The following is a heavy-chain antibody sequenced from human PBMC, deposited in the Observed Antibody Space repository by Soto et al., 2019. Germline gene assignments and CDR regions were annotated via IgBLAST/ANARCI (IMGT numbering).Heavy chain of an antibody. CDR2: IAHHGLKE. V-gene: IGHV3-30*18. D-gene: IGHD1-26*01. J-gene: IGHJ4*02. CDR3: AKDWVGGSNKYYFEY. Sequence: VAGIAHHGLKEHYADSVKGRFIISRDNSKKTVYLQLNSLRGDDTAVYYCAKDWVGGSNKYYFEYWGQGTLVTVSS.